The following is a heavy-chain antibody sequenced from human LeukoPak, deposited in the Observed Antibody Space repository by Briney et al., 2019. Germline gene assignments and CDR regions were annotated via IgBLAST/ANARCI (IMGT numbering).Heavy chain of an antibody. CDR2: IDPNTGGT. Sequence: GASVKVSCKASGYTFTDYYLHWVRQAPGQGLEWMGCIDPNTGGTNYARKFQGRVTLTGDTSITTAYMELSSLRSDDTAVYYCARDLFLAATEREGDDYWGQGTLVTVSS. V-gene: IGHV1-2*02. CDR3: ARDLFLAATEREGDDY. D-gene: IGHD6-13*01. CDR1: GYTFTDYY. J-gene: IGHJ4*02.